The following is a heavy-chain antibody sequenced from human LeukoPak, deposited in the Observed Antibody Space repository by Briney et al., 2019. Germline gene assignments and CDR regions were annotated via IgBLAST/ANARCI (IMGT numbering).Heavy chain of an antibody. V-gene: IGHV3-21*01. Sequence: GGSLRLSCAASGFSFNTFVLSWVHQAPGKGLEWVSSISRSGAYIYYADSVKGRFTISRDNAKKSVYLQMNSLRGEDSAVYYCARVVTVAWSERRPGYYYLDVWGKGTTVTVSS. J-gene: IGHJ6*03. CDR1: GFSFNTFV. CDR2: ISRSGAYI. D-gene: IGHD1-1*01. CDR3: ARVVTVAWSERRPGYYYLDV.